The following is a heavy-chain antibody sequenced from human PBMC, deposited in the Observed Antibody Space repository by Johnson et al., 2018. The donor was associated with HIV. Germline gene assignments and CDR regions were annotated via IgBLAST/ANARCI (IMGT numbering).Heavy chain of an antibody. V-gene: IGHV3-30*04. CDR2: ISDDVSST. CDR3: ARGPLFSYSSGLWAFDI. CDR1: GFTFSSFA. J-gene: IGHJ3*02. D-gene: IGHD3-10*01. Sequence: QVQLVESGGGVVQPGRSLRLSCAASGFTFSSFAMHWVRQAPGKGLEWVALISDDVSSTFYVDSVKGRFTISRANANNTLYLPMSGLSAEDTAVYYCARGPLFSYSSGLWAFDIWGQGTMVTVSS.